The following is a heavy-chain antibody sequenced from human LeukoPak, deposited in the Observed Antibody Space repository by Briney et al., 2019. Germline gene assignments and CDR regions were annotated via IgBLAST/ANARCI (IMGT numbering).Heavy chain of an antibody. CDR1: GGSFSGYY. CDR3: ARDSPGIAAPGRH. CDR2: INHSGST. V-gene: IGHV4-34*01. D-gene: IGHD6-13*01. Sequence: SETLSLTCAVYGGSFSGYYWSWIRQPPGKGLEWIGEINHSGSTNYNPSLKSRVTISVDTSKNQFSLKLSSVTAADTAVYYCARDSPGIAAPGRHWGQGILITVSS. J-gene: IGHJ4*02.